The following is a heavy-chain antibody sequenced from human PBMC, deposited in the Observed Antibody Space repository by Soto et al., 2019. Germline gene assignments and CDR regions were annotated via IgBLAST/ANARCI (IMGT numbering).Heavy chain of an antibody. CDR2: ISAYNGNT. CDR1: GYTFTSYG. J-gene: IGHJ4*02. D-gene: IGHD4-17*01. CDR3: ARDYGTVTFDY. Sequence: ASVKVSCKASGYTFTSYGISWVRQAPGQGLEWMGWISAYNGNTNYAQKFQGRVTITRDTSASTAYMELSSLRSEDTAVYYCARDYGTVTFDYWGQGTLVTVSS. V-gene: IGHV1-18*01.